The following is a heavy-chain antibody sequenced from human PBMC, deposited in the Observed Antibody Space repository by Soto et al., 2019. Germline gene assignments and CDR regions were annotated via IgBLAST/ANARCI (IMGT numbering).Heavy chain of an antibody. V-gene: IGHV3-33*01. Sequence: GGSLRLSCAASGFTFSSYGMHWVRQAPGKGLEWVAVIWYDGSNKYYADSVKGRFTISRDNSKNTLYLQMNSLRAEDTAVYYCATIAAAGPNYYYYYYGMDVWGQGTTVTVSS. CDR1: GFTFSSYG. J-gene: IGHJ6*02. CDR3: ATIAAAGPNYYYYYYGMDV. CDR2: IWYDGSNK. D-gene: IGHD6-13*01.